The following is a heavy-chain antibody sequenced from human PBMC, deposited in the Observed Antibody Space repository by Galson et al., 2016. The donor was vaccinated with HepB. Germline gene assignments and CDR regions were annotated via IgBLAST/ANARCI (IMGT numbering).Heavy chain of an antibody. CDR3: AKRHEYCPPVGCSVDY. D-gene: IGHD3-10*02. Sequence: SLRLSCAASGFTFSQRGMHWVRQAPGKGLEWVAADSMDGRRKFYADAVKGRFTISRDSANNMLFLQMTSLRADDTAVYYCAKRHEYCPPVGCSVDYWGQGTLVSVSS. CDR1: GFTFSQRG. V-gene: IGHV3-30*18. CDR2: DSMDGRRK. J-gene: IGHJ4*02.